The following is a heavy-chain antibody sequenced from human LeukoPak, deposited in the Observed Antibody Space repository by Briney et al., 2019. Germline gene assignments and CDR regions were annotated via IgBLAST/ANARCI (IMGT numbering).Heavy chain of an antibody. CDR1: GGTFSSYA. CDR2: IIPILGIA. D-gene: IGHD2-21*02. V-gene: IGHV1-69*04. J-gene: IGHJ4*02. Sequence: ASVKVSCKASGGTFSSYAISWVRQAPGQGLGWMGRIIPILGIAIYAQKFQGRVTITADKSTSTAYMELSSLRSEDTAVYYCARAYSGGDCFRPRPLDYWGQGTLVTVSS. CDR3: ARAYSGGDCFRPRPLDY.